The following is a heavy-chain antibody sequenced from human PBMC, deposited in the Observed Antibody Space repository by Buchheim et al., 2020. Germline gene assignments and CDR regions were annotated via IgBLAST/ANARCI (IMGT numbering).Heavy chain of an antibody. CDR2: ISSSSSTI. Sequence: EVQLVESGGGLVQPGGSLRLSCAASGLSFSYYSMNWVRQAPGKGLEWISYISSSSSTIYYADSVKARFTISRDNAKNSLYLQMNSLRDEDTAVYYWARDQSGTYPNLVDYWGQETL. J-gene: IGHJ4*02. D-gene: IGHD1-26*01. CDR3: ARDQSGTYPNLVDY. V-gene: IGHV3-48*02. CDR1: GLSFSYYS.